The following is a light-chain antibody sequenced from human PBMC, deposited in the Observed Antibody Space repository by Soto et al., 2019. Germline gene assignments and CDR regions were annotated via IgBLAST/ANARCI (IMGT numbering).Light chain of an antibody. CDR3: QQCNNWPRT. CDR1: QSVSSN. V-gene: IGKV3-15*01. Sequence: EIVMTQSPATLSVSPGERATLSCRASQSVSSNLAWYQQKPGQAPRLPIYGASTRATGIPARFSGSGSGTEFTLTISSLQSEDFAVYYCQQCNNWPRTFGQGTKVDIK. J-gene: IGKJ1*01. CDR2: GAS.